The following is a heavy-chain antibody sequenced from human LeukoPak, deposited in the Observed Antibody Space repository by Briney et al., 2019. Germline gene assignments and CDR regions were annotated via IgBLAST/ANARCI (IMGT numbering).Heavy chain of an antibody. CDR1: GFTFSRCA. Sequence: RSGGSLRLSCSASGFTFSRCAMHWVRQAPGKGLEYVSAISSNGGSTYYADSVKGRFTISRDNSKNTVYLQMSSLRAEDTAVYSCVGVRWFGGANWFDPWGQGTLVTVSS. V-gene: IGHV3-64D*09. J-gene: IGHJ5*02. CDR3: VGVRWFGGANWFDP. D-gene: IGHD3-10*01. CDR2: ISSNGGST.